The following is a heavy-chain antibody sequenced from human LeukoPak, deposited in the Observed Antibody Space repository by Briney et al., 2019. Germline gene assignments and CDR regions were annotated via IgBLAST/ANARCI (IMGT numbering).Heavy chain of an antibody. J-gene: IGHJ4*02. D-gene: IGHD3-22*01. Sequence: SETLSLTCAVYGGSFRGYYWSWIRQPPGKGLEWSGEINQSGSTNYNPSLKSRVTISVDPSKNQFSLTLSSVTAADTAVYYCARAWYYDSSGPAYIDYWGQGTLVTVSS. CDR3: ARAWYYDSSGPAYIDY. CDR1: GGSFRGYY. V-gene: IGHV4-34*01. CDR2: INQSGST.